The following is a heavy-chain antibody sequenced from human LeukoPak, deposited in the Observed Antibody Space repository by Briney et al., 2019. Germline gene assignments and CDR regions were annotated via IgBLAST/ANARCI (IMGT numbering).Heavy chain of an antibody. CDR1: GGSISRYY. Sequence: PSETLSLTCTVSGGSISRYYWSWIGQPAGKGLEWIGRIYTSGSTNYNPSLKSRVTMSVDTSKNQFSLKLSSVTAAEPAVYYCARGRGSENVNWFDPWGQGTLVTVSS. CDR2: IYTSGST. J-gene: IGHJ5*02. CDR3: ARGRGSENVNWFDP. V-gene: IGHV4-4*07. D-gene: IGHD3-10*01.